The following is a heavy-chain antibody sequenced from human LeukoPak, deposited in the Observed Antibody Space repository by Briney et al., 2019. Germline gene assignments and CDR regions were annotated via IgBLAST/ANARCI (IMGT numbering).Heavy chain of an antibody. D-gene: IGHD3-3*01. V-gene: IGHV3-38-3*01. Sequence: PGGSLRLSCAASGFTVSSNEMSWVRQAPGKGLEWVSSISGGSTYYADSRKGRFTISRDNSKNTLHLQMNSLRAEDTAVYYCSRAVSSGYYNLYFDFWGQGSLVTVSS. CDR1: GFTVSSNE. CDR3: SRAVSSGYYNLYFDF. CDR2: ISGGST. J-gene: IGHJ4*02.